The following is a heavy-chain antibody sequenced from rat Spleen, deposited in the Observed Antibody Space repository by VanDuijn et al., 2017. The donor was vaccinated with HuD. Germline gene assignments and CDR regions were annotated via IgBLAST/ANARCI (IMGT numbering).Heavy chain of an antibody. J-gene: IGHJ3*01. Sequence: EVQLVESDGGLVQPGRSMKLSCAASGLSFSNFVMAWVRQAPTKGLEWVASISISGGTTYYRDSVKGRFTISRDDAKSTLYLQMDSLRSEDTATYYCATGPRILRLDWFAYWGQGTLVTVSS. CDR3: ATGPRILRLDWFAY. CDR2: ISISGGTT. CDR1: GLSFSNFV. D-gene: IGHD1-6*01. V-gene: IGHV5-25*01.